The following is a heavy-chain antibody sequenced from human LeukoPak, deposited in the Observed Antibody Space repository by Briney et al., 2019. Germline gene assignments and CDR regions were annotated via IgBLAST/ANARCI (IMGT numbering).Heavy chain of an antibody. Sequence: GGSLRLSCAASGFTFSSYAMNWVRQAPLKGLEWVSAISGSGRNTYYADSVKGRFTTSRDNSKNTLYLQMNSLRAEDSAVYYCVTNYFDSSAYYPDFDYWGQGALVTVSS. D-gene: IGHD3-22*01. V-gene: IGHV3-23*01. CDR3: VTNYFDSSAYYPDFDY. CDR2: ISGSGRNT. J-gene: IGHJ4*02. CDR1: GFTFSSYA.